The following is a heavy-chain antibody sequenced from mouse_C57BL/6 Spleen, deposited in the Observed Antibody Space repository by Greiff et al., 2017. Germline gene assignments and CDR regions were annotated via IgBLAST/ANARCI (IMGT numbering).Heavy chain of an antibody. CDR2: IYPGDGDT. CDR3: ARGTVPDY. J-gene: IGHJ2*01. V-gene: IGHV1-82*01. CDR1: GYAFSSSW. D-gene: IGHD1-1*01. Sequence: QVQLQQSGPELVKPGASVKISCKASGYAFSSSWMNWVKQRPGKGLEWIGRIYPGDGDTNYNGKFKGKDTLTADKSSSTAYMQLSSLTSEDSAVYFCARGTVPDYWGQGTTLTVSS.